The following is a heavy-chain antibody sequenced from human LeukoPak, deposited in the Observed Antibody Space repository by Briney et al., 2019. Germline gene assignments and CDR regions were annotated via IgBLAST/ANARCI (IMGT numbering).Heavy chain of an antibody. CDR2: IASETYGGTA. CDR3: TRDQTPYY. V-gene: IGHV3-49*04. J-gene: IGHJ4*02. CDR1: GFTFGDYA. Sequence: PAGGSLRLSCTASGFTFGDYAMTWVRQAPGKGLEWVGFIASETYGGTAEYAASVEGRFTISRDDSKSIAYLQMNSLKTEDTAVYYCTRDQTPYYWGQGTLVTVSS.